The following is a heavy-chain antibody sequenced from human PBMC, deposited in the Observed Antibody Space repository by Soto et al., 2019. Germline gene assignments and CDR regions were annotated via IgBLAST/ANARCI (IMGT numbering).Heavy chain of an antibody. V-gene: IGHV3-23*01. D-gene: IGHD2-2*01. Sequence: GGSISLSSAASGFTLRNSAMGWLRQDQGRGGKECRSISVIGGSTYYADSVKGRFTISRDNSKNTLYLQMNSLRAEDTAVYYCAKSPPRGSLPAFYYYYYSYMDVWGKGTTVTVSS. CDR2: ISVIGGST. CDR1: GFTLRNSA. CDR3: AKSPPRGSLPAFYYYYYSYMDV. J-gene: IGHJ6*03.